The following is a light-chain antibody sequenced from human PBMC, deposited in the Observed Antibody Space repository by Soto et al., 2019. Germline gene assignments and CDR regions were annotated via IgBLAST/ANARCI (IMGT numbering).Light chain of an antibody. CDR1: QSVSSN. V-gene: IGKV3-15*01. CDR3: QQYNNWPQT. J-gene: IGKJ1*01. CDR2: GAS. Sequence: EIVMTQSTAALSVSPGERATLSCRASQSVSSNLAWYQQKPGQAPRLLIYGASTRPTGIPARFSGSGSGTEFTLTISSLQSEDFAVYYCQQYNNWPQTFGQGTQVEIK.